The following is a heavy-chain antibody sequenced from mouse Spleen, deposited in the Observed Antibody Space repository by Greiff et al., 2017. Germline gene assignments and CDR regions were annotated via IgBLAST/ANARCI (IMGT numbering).Heavy chain of an antibody. CDR3: AREAYYGSRDYAMDY. Sequence: VQLQQSGPELVKPGASVKISCKASGYSFTSYYIHWVKQRPGQGLEWIGWIFPGSGNTKYNEKFKGKATLTADTSSSTAYMQLSSLTSEDSAVYFCAREAYYGSRDYAMDYWGQGTSVTVSS. V-gene: IGHV1-66*01. J-gene: IGHJ4*01. CDR2: IFPGSGNT. CDR1: GYSFTSYY. D-gene: IGHD1-1*01.